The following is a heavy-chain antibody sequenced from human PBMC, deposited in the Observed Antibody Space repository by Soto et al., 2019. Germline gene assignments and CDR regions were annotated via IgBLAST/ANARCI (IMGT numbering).Heavy chain of an antibody. CDR3: ARDGPISRPTSGWFDP. J-gene: IGHJ5*02. CDR2: IKQDGNER. CDR1: GFTFSRYW. D-gene: IGHD2-2*01. Sequence: EAQVVESGGGLVQPGGSLRLSCVASGFTFSRYWMSWVRQAPGKGLEWVANIKQDGNERHYVDSVKGRFTISRDNAKNSLDLVMNSLKTEDTAVYYCARDGPISRPTSGWFDPWGQGTLVTVSS. V-gene: IGHV3-7*05.